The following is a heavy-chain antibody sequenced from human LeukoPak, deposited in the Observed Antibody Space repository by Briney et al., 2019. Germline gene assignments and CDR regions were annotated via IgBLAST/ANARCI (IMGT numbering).Heavy chain of an antibody. J-gene: IGHJ4*02. CDR2: ISSNGGST. D-gene: IGHD6-19*01. CDR1: GFPFSIYA. Sequence: GGSLRLFCAVSGFPFSIYATLWVRQAPGEGLEYVSAISSNGGSTYYAKSEKGRFTTSRNNSKNTPQHQMGSLRAEEMAVYYCARDGYSSGWYPDYWGQGTLVTVSS. V-gene: IGHV3-64*01. CDR3: ARDGYSSGWYPDY.